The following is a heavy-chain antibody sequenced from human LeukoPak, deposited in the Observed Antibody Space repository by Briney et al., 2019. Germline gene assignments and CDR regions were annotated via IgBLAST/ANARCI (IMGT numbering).Heavy chain of an antibody. J-gene: IGHJ1*01. Sequence: PSETLSLTCTVSGGSISSYYWSWIRQPPGKGLEWIGYIYYSGSTNYNPSLKSRVTISVDTSKNQFSLKLSSVTAADTAVYYCARTRAYSSSWYEPRAFRYFQHWGQGTLVTVSS. CDR1: GGSISSYY. D-gene: IGHD6-13*01. CDR3: ARTRAYSSSWYEPRAFRYFQH. CDR2: IYYSGST. V-gene: IGHV4-59*12.